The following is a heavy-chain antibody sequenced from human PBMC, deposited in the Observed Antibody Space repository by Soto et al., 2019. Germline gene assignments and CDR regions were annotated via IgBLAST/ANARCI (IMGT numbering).Heavy chain of an antibody. CDR3: ARKGAAASYAHYYRDV. Sequence: QVQLQESGPGLVKPSETLSLTCTVSGGSISPYYWSWIRQPPGKGLEWIGYVYYSGNTNYNPSLESRVTISVDPSRNRFSLNLTSATAADTAVYYCARKGAAASYAHYYRDVWGRGTAVTVSS. J-gene: IGHJ6*03. D-gene: IGHD6-13*01. CDR1: GGSISPYY. CDR2: VYYSGNT. V-gene: IGHV4-59*01.